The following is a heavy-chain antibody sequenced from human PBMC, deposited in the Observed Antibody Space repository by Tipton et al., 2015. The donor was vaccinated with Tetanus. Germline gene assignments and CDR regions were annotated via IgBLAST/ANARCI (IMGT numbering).Heavy chain of an antibody. D-gene: IGHD1-26*01. CDR1: GFSFRDFG. Sequence: SLRLSCAGSGFSFRDFGMNWVRQAPGKGLEWVSYISYSSTSIYYADSVKGRFVVSRDNAKNSLYLQMNTLRDDDTAVYYCARWLEGSIAELDYWGQGTLVAVSS. V-gene: IGHV3-48*02. CDR2: ISYSSTSI. CDR3: ARWLEGSIAELDY. J-gene: IGHJ4*02.